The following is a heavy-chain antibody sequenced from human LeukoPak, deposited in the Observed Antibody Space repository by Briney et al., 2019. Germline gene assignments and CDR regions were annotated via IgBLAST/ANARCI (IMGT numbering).Heavy chain of an antibody. CDR2: IYYSGST. V-gene: IGHV4-31*03. J-gene: IGHJ4*02. Sequence: SETLSLTCTVSGGSISSGGSYWSWIRQHPGKGLEWIGYIYYSGSTYYNPSLKSRLTISVDMSKNQFSLKLSPVTAADTAVYYCARVLPNTYYYDTSGYPSGDYFDYWGQGTLVTVSS. CDR1: GGSISSGGSY. D-gene: IGHD3-22*01. CDR3: ARVLPNTYYYDTSGYPSGDYFDY.